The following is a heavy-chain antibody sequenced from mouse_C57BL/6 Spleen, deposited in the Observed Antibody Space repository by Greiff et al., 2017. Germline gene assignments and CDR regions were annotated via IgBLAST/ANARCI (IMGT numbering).Heavy chain of an antibody. CDR1: GYTFTSYW. J-gene: IGHJ3*01. Sequence: QVQLQQPGAELVKPGASVKMSCKASGYTFTSYWIPWVKQRPGQGLEWIGDIYPGSGSTNYNEKFKSKATLTVDTSSSTAYMWLSSLTSEDSAVYYCARWGYYGSDGAFAYWGQGTLVTVSA. V-gene: IGHV1-55*01. D-gene: IGHD2-2*01. CDR2: IYPGSGST. CDR3: ARWGYYGSDGAFAY.